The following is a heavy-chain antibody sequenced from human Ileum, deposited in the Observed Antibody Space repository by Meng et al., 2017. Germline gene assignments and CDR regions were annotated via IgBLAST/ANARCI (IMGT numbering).Heavy chain of an antibody. V-gene: IGHV1-2*02. D-gene: IGHD3-10*01. CDR1: AYIFTGYY. J-gene: IGHJ4*02. Sequence: QVQLVQSGAEVKKPGASVKVSCKASAYIFTGYYIHWVRQAPGQGLEWMGWINPNSGGTNYAQKFQGRVTITRDTSMSTAYMELSGLRSDDTAVYYCARSGVEYYFDYWGQGTLVTVSS. CDR3: ARSGVEYYFDY. CDR2: INPNSGGT.